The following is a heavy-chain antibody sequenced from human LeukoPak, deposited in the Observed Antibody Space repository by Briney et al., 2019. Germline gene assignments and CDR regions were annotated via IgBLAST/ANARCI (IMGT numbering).Heavy chain of an antibody. CDR1: GYTFTSYG. V-gene: IGHV1-18*01. CDR3: ARLEYDFWSGYPKDWFDP. D-gene: IGHD3-3*01. Sequence: GASVKVSCKASGYTFTSYGISWVRQAPGQGLEWMGWISAYNGNTNYARKLQGRVTMTTDTSTSTAYMELRSLRSDDTAVYYCARLEYDFWSGYPKDWFDPWGQGTLVTVSS. CDR2: ISAYNGNT. J-gene: IGHJ5*02.